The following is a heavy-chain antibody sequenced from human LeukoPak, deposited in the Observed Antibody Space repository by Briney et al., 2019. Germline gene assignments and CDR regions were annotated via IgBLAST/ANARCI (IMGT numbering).Heavy chain of an antibody. CDR3: ARGQDDFKTGNFDY. D-gene: IGHD3-3*01. Sequence: GGSLRLSCAASGFTFSSYWMSWVRQAPGKGLEWVANIKQDGSEKYYVDSVKGRFTISRDNAKNSLYLQMNSLRAEDTAVYYCARGQDDFKTGNFDYWGQGTLVTVSS. V-gene: IGHV3-7*01. CDR2: IKQDGSEK. J-gene: IGHJ4*02. CDR1: GFTFSSYW.